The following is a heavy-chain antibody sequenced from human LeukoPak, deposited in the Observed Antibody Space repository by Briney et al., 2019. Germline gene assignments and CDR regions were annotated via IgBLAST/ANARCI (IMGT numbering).Heavy chain of an antibody. V-gene: IGHV1-18*01. Sequence: ASVKVSCKASGYTLTSYGISWVRQAPGQGLEWMGWISPYNGNTNYAQKLQGRVTSTTDTSTSTTHMEMRSMSYDATAVYYCERQDTGMVEFDYWGQGTLVTVSS. D-gene: IGHD5-18*01. J-gene: IGHJ4*02. CDR2: ISPYNGNT. CDR3: ERQDTGMVEFDY. CDR1: GYTLTSYG.